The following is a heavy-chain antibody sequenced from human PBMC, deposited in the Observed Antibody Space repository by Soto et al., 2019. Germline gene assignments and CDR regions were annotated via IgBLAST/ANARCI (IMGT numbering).Heavy chain of an antibody. V-gene: IGHV1-18*01. CDR3: ARDPPLRFLEWLPRPYYYCGMDV. D-gene: IGHD3-3*01. CDR1: GYTFTSYG. CDR2: ISAYNGNT. J-gene: IGHJ6*02. Sequence: ASVKVSCKASGYTFTSYGISWVQQAPGQGLEWMGWISAYNGNTNYAQKLQGRVTMTTDTSTSTAYMELRSLRSDDTAVYYCARDPPLRFLEWLPRPYYYCGMDVWGQGTTVTVSS.